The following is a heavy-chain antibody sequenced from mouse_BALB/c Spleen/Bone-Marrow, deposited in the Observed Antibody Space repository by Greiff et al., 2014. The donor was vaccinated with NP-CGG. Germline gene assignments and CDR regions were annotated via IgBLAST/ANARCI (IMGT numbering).Heavy chain of an antibody. D-gene: IGHD2-3*01. CDR2: IYPGDGDT. V-gene: IGHV1-87*01. J-gene: IGHJ2*01. CDR3: ARWRYFFDY. Sequence: QVQLQQSGAELARPGASVKLSCKASGYTFTSYWVQWVKQRPGQGLEWIGAIYPGDGDTRYTQKFTGKATLTADKSSSTAYMQLSSLASEDSAVYYCARWRYFFDYWGQGTTLTVSS. CDR1: GYTFTSYW.